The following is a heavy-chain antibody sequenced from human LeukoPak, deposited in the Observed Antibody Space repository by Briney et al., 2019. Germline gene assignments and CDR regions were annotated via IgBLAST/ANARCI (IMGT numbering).Heavy chain of an antibody. V-gene: IGHV3-30-3*01. J-gene: IGHJ4*02. CDR1: GFTFSSYA. Sequence: GRSLRLSCAASGFTFSSYAIYWVRQAPGKGLEWVALISYDGSSNCYADSVKGRFTISRDNSKNTLYLEINSLRPEDTAVYYCARDYYDSSGYYAHYYWGQGTLVTVSS. CDR3: ARDYYDSSGYYAHYY. D-gene: IGHD3-22*01. CDR2: ISYDGSSN.